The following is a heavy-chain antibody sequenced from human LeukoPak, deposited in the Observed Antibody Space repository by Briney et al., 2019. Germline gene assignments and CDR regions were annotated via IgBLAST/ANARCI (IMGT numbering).Heavy chain of an antibody. CDR1: GFTFSSFG. CDR2: ISSSSSTI. V-gene: IGHV3-48*04. D-gene: IGHD5-24*01. CDR3: AREEDGYSDY. Sequence: GGSLRLSCAASGFTFSSFGMHWVRQAPGKGLEWVSYISSSSSTIYYADSVKGRFTISRDNAKNSLYLQMNSLRAEDTAVYYCAREEDGYSDYWGQGTLVTVSS. J-gene: IGHJ4*02.